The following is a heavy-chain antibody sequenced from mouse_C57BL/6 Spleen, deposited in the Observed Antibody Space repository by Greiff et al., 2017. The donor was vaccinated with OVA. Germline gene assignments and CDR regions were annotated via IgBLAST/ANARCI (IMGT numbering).Heavy chain of an antibody. Sequence: EVQLQQSGPVLVKPGASVKMSCKASGYTFTDYYMNWVKQSHGKSLEWIGVINPYNGGTSYNQKFKGKATLTVDKSSSTAYMEHNILTSEDTAVYYCARGGTWFAYWGQGTLVTVSA. CDR2: INPYNGGT. CDR1: GYTFTDYY. J-gene: IGHJ3*01. V-gene: IGHV1-19*01. CDR3: ARGGTWFAY.